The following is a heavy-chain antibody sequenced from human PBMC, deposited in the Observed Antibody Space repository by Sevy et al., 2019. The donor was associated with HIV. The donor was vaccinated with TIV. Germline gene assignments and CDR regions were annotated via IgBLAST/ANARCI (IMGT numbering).Heavy chain of an antibody. Sequence: GGSLRLSCAASGFTFYYAWMSWVRQAPGKGLEWVGRIKSNADGGAKEYPEAVKGRFTISRDDSKNKLYLQMNSLKTEDTAIYSGSTDPIIVLLVTDGLDVWGQGTTVTVSS. CDR3: STDPIIVLLVTDGLDV. J-gene: IGHJ6*02. D-gene: IGHD2-8*02. V-gene: IGHV3-15*01. CDR1: GFTFYYAW. CDR2: IKSNADGGAK.